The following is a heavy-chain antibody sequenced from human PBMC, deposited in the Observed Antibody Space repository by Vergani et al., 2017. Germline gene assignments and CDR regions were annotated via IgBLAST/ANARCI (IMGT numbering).Heavy chain of an antibody. CDR3: ASLLKPLPYSSSATAY. CDR2: IYYSGST. Sequence: QLQLQESGPGLVKPSETLYLTCTVSGCSISSSSYYWGWIRQPPGKGLEWIGSIYYSGSTYYNPSLTSRVTISVDTSKNQFSLKLSSVTAADTAVYYCASLLKPLPYSSSATAYGGQ. V-gene: IGHV4-39*01. J-gene: IGHJ4*02. D-gene: IGHD6-6*01. CDR1: GCSISSSSYY.